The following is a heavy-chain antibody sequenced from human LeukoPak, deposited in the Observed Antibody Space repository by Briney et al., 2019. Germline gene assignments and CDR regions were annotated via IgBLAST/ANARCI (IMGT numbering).Heavy chain of an antibody. CDR3: ARVDAWFGELFSWYFDL. CDR2: IYYSGST. J-gene: IGHJ2*01. V-gene: IGHV4-59*01. D-gene: IGHD3-10*01. Sequence: SETLSLTCTVSGGSISSYYWSWTRQPPGKGLEWIGYIYYSGSTNYNPSLKSRVTISVDTSKNQFSLKLSSVTAADTAVYYCARVDAWFGELFSWYFDLWGRGTLVTVSS. CDR1: GGSISSYY.